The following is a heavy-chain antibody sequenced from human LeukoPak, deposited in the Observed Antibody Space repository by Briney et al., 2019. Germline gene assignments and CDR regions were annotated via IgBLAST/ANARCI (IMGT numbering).Heavy chain of an antibody. Sequence: GGSLRLSCAASGFTLSNYNMNWVRQAPGKWLEWVSSISSSSSYIYYADSVKGRFTISRDNAKNSLYLQMNSLRAEDTAVYYCARVNTVAGIYYYYYMDVWGKGTTVTVSS. CDR1: GFTLSNYN. D-gene: IGHD6-19*01. J-gene: IGHJ6*03. CDR3: ARVNTVAGIYYYYYMDV. CDR2: ISSSSSYI. V-gene: IGHV3-21*01.